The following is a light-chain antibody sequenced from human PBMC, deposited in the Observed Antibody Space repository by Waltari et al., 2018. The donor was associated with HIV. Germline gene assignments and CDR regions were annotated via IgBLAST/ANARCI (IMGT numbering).Light chain of an antibody. Sequence: QSALTKPASVSGSPGQSITISCAATSDDGWPNYVSWYQHHPGKAPKLLLYEVSYRPSGVSNRFSGSKSGNTASLTISGLQAEDEADYYCSSYTITNSLMFGGGTKLTVL. J-gene: IGLJ3*02. CDR1: TSDDGWPNY. CDR2: EVS. V-gene: IGLV2-14*01. CDR3: SSYTITNSLM.